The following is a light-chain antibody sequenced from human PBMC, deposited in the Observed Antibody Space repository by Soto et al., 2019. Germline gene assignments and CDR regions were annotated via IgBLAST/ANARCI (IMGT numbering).Light chain of an antibody. Sequence: QSVLTQPPSVSGAPGQRVTISCTGNSSNIGAGSDVHWYQQLPGTAPKFLIFGNYNRPSGVPERFSGSESGTSASLAITGLQAEDEADYYCQAYDSSLSVYVFGTGTKLTVL. CDR2: GNY. J-gene: IGLJ1*01. V-gene: IGLV1-40*01. CDR1: SSNIGAGSD. CDR3: QAYDSSLSVYV.